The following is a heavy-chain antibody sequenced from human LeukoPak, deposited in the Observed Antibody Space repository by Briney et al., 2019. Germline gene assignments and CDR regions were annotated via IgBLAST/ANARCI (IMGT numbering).Heavy chain of an antibody. Sequence: GGSLRLSCAASGFFLNRCAMNWVRQAPGKGLEWVSTISGSGETTHCVDSVKGRFTISRDNSKNTLYLQLKSLRDEDTATYYCASVLESPDVTASGPIYGMDVWGQGTTVTVSS. CDR1: GFFLNRCA. V-gene: IGHV3-23*01. CDR3: ASVLESPDVTASGPIYGMDV. D-gene: IGHD5-18*01. CDR2: ISGSGETT. J-gene: IGHJ6*02.